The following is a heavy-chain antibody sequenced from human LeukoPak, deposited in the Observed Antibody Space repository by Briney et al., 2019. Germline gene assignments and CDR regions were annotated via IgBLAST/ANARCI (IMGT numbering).Heavy chain of an antibody. J-gene: IGHJ4*02. CDR3: ARDGMITFGGVIVAYYFDY. D-gene: IGHD3-16*02. V-gene: IGHV3-30*04. Sequence: GGSLRLSCAASGFTFSSYAMHWVRQAPGKGLEWVAVISYDGSNKYYADSVKGRFTISRDNSKNTLYLQMNSLRAEDTAVYYCARDGMITFGGVIVAYYFDYWGQGALVTVSS. CDR1: GFTFSSYA. CDR2: ISYDGSNK.